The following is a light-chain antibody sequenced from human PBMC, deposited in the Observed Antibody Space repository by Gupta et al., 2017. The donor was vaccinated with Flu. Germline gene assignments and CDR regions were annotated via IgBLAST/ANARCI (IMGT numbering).Light chain of an antibody. V-gene: IGLV2-23*02. Sequence: SMSSTHTGTGSYVGSNNLVYWYPQNSGKAYMFMVYEVSKKTSGVYNCFSGSKSGNAASLTISAIQEEDEDDYYCCAYGGSGMVVFGGGTKVTVL. CDR2: EVS. CDR1: GSYVGSNNL. CDR3: CAYGGSGMVV. J-gene: IGLJ2*01.